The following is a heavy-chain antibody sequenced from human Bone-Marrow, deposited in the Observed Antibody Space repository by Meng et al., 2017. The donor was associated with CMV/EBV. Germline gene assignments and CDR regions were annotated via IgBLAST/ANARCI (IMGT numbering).Heavy chain of an antibody. D-gene: IGHD5-18*01. CDR3: ARGLDYSYGTSFAY. CDR2: IKQDGSEK. Sequence: GGSLRLSCAASGFTFRSYWMSWVRQAPGKGLEWVANIKQDGSEKYYVDSVKGRFTISRDNAKNSLYLQVNSLRAEDTAVYYCARGLDYSYGTSFAYWGQGPLVTVSS. J-gene: IGHJ4*02. V-gene: IGHV3-7*01. CDR1: GFTFRSYW.